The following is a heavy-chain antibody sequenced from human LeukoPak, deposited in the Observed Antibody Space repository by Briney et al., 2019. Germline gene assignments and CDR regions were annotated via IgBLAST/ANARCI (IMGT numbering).Heavy chain of an antibody. Sequence: PSETLSLTCTVSGGSISSYYWSWIRQPPGKGLEWIGYIYYSGSTNYNPSLKSRVTISVDTSKNQFSLKLSSVTAADTAVYYCARDRRGSGWSQYFDYWGQGTLVTVSS. CDR1: GGSISSYY. CDR2: IYYSGST. V-gene: IGHV4-59*01. D-gene: IGHD6-19*01. CDR3: ARDRRGSGWSQYFDY. J-gene: IGHJ4*02.